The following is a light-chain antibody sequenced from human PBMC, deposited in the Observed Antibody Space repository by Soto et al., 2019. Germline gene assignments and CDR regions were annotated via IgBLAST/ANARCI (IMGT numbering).Light chain of an antibody. Sequence: DIQMTQYPSSLSASVGDRVTITCRASQSISRYLNWYQQKPGKAPKLLIYAASSLQSGVPSRFSGSGSGTDFTLTISRLQPEDFATYYCQQSYSTLLFTFGPGTKVDIK. V-gene: IGKV1-39*01. CDR1: QSISRY. CDR2: AAS. J-gene: IGKJ3*01. CDR3: QQSYSTLLFT.